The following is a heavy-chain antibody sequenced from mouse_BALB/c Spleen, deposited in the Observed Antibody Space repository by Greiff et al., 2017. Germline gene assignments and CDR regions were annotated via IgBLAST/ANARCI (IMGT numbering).Heavy chain of an antibody. CDR2: INPSNGGT. D-gene: IGHD2-2*01. CDR1: GYTFTSYY. J-gene: IGHJ3*01. V-gene: IGHV1S81*02. CDR3: TREGGYDDGFAY. Sequence: VQLQQSGAELVKPGASVKLSCKASGYTFTSYYMYWVKQRPGQGLEWIGEINPSNGGTNFNEKFKSKATLTVDKSSSTAYMQLSSLTSEDSAVYYCTREGGYDDGFAYWGQGTLVTVSA.